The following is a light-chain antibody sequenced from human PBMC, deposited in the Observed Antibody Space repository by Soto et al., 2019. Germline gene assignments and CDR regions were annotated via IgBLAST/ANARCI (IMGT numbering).Light chain of an antibody. Sequence: QSALTRPASVSGSLGQSITISCTGTIRYVGRFDVVSWYQQHPGQVPKLIIYEGSRRPSGVSSRFSGSKSGNTASLTISGLQAEDEADYHCTSYTSSSTLLFGGGTKVTVL. CDR3: TSYTSSSTLL. V-gene: IGLV2-14*02. J-gene: IGLJ2*01. CDR2: EGS. CDR1: IRYVGRFDV.